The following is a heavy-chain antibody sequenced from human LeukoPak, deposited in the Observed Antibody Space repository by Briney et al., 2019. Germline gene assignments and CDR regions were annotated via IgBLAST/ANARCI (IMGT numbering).Heavy chain of an antibody. D-gene: IGHD6-13*01. CDR3: ARAANTAAGTPTLAIDY. V-gene: IGHV3-11*05. Sequence: GGSLRLSCVASGFTFSDYYMSWIRQAPGKGLEWVSYIPSTSSYTSYADSVKGRFTIPRDNAKNSLYLQMNSLRAEDTAVYYCARAANTAAGTPTLAIDYWGQGTLVTVSS. J-gene: IGHJ4*02. CDR1: GFTFSDYY. CDR2: IPSTSSYT.